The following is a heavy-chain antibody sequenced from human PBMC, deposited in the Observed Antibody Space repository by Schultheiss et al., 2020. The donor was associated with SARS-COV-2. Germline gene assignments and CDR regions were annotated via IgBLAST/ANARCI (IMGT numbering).Heavy chain of an antibody. V-gene: IGHV4-59*01. J-gene: IGHJ4*02. D-gene: IGHD5-24*01. CDR2: IYYTGIT. CDR1: GSSISGYF. CDR3: ARATRVESLFSVRGGSFDF. Sequence: SETLSLTCTVSGSSISGYFWTWIRQPPGKGLEQMGNIYYTGITKYSPSLKSRVTISIDTSKNQFSLKLGSVTAADTAVYFCARATRVESLFSVRGGSFDFWGRGALVTVS.